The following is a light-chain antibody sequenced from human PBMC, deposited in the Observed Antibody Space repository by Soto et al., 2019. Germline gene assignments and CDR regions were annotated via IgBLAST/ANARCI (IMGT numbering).Light chain of an antibody. V-gene: IGLV2-14*03. J-gene: IGLJ2*01. CDR2: DVS. Sequence: QSALTQPASVSGSPGQSITVSCIGTSGDVGGYNYVSWYQQHPGKAPKLVIHDVSDRPSGVSNRFSGSKSGNTASLTISGLRAEDEAYYYCSSYASSNTQVFGGGTKLTVL. CDR3: SSYASSNTQV. CDR1: SGDVGGYNY.